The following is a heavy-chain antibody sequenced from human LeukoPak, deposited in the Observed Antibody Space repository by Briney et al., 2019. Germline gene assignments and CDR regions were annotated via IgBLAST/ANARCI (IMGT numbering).Heavy chain of an antibody. J-gene: IGHJ4*02. CDR1: GYSFTTFG. CDR3: ATGGYYYDSSGYYPPDY. CDR2: LSAHIGDT. D-gene: IGHD3-22*01. V-gene: IGHV1-18*01. Sequence: ASVKVSCKASGYSFTTFGITWVRQAPGQGLEWMAWLSAHIGDTNYSQKFQGRVTMTEDTSTDTAYMELSSLRSEDTAVYYCATGGYYYDSSGYYPPDYWGQGTLVTVSS.